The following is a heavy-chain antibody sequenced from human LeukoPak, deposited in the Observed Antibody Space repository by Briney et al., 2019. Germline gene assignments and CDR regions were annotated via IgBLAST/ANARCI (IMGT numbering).Heavy chain of an antibody. V-gene: IGHV1-18*01. CDR2: ITPYNGNT. CDR1: GYTFTSYG. J-gene: IGHJ4*02. CDR3: ARAVPPNLEWFYY. D-gene: IGHD3-3*01. Sequence: ASVKVSCKASGYTFTSYGIRWVRQAPGQGLEWMGWITPYNGNTNYAQKLQGRVTMTTDTSTSTAYMELRSLRSDDTAVYYCARAVPPNLEWFYYWGQGTLVTVSS.